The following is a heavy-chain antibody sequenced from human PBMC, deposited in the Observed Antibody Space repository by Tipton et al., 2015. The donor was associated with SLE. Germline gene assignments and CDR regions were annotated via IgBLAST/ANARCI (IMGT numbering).Heavy chain of an antibody. D-gene: IGHD3-10*01. CDR3: ATSPPGFREGEFDR. Sequence: TLSLTCTVSGGSISSYYWSWIRQPPGKGLEWIGYIYYNGNTDYNSSLKSRVTISVDASKNQFSLKLNSVTSADTAVYYCATSPPGFREGEFDRWGQGALVTVSS. CDR1: GGSISSYY. V-gene: IGHV4-59*01. CDR2: IYYNGNT. J-gene: IGHJ4*02.